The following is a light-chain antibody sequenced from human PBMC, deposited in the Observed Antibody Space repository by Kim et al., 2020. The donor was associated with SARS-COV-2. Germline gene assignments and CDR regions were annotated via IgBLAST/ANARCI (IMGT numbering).Light chain of an antibody. CDR1: QRVSSTY. CDR3: QQYSTTPWT. J-gene: IGKJ2*01. CDR2: RAS. Sequence: LSPGKRATLSCRASQRVSSTYIAWYQQKPGQAPRLLISRASSRATGIPDRFSGSGSGTDFTLTVSRLDPEDVAVYYCQQYSTTPWTFGQGTKLEI. V-gene: IGKV3-20*01.